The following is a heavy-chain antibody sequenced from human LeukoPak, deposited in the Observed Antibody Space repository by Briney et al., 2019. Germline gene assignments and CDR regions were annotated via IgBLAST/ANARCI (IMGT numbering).Heavy chain of an antibody. V-gene: IGHV4-59*01. CDR1: GGSISSYY. CDR3: ASSYLRYSLDAFDI. Sequence: PSETLSLTCTVSGGSISSYYWSWIRQPPGKGLEWIGYIYYSGSTNYNPSLKNRVTISVDTSKNQFSLKLSSVTAADTAVYYYASSYLRYSLDAFDIWGQGTMVTVSS. CDR2: IYYSGST. D-gene: IGHD2-21*01. J-gene: IGHJ3*02.